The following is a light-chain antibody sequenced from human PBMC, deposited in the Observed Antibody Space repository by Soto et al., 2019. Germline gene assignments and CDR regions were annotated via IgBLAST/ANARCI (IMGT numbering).Light chain of an antibody. CDR1: QSISSY. J-gene: IGKJ2*01. CDR2: AAS. Sequence: DIQMTQSPSSLSASVGDRVTITCRASQSISSYLNWYQQKPGKAPKLLIYAASSLQSGVPSWFSCDGSVTDFALALKSLQPEDFATYYCQQGYSPPTFGQGTKLEIK. V-gene: IGKV1-39*01. CDR3: QQGYSPPT.